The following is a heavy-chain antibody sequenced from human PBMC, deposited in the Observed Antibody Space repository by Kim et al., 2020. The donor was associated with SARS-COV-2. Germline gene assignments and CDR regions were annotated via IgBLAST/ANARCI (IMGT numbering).Heavy chain of an antibody. V-gene: IGHV3-74*01. J-gene: IGHJ5*02. CDR1: GFTFSSYW. CDR2: IKSDGSDT. Sequence: GGSLRLSCEASGFTFSSYWMNWVRQGPGKGLVWVSRIKSDGSDTNYAGSVKGRFTISRDNAKNTLHLKLNSLGVEDTAIYYCARGSFQQGFDPWGQGTLVTVSS. D-gene: IGHD6-13*01. CDR3: ARGSFQQGFDP.